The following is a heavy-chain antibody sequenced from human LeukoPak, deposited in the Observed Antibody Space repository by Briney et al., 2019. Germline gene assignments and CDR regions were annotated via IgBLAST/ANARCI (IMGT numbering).Heavy chain of an antibody. CDR1: GYTFTSYY. D-gene: IGHD3-10*01. V-gene: IGHV1-46*01. CDR2: INPSGGST. Sequence: ASVKVSCKASGYTFTSYYMHWVRQAPGQGLEWMGIINPSGGSTSYAQKFQGRVTMTWDTSTSTVYMELSSLRSEDTAVYYCAREFGLWFGELRYNWFDPWGQGTLVTVSS. J-gene: IGHJ5*02. CDR3: AREFGLWFGELRYNWFDP.